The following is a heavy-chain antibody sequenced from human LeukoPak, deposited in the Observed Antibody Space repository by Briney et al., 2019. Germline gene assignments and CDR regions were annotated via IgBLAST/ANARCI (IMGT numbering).Heavy chain of an antibody. CDR2: INSDGSST. D-gene: IGHD4-17*01. CDR3: ARDVSVTTYQLDAFDI. V-gene: IGHV3-74*01. J-gene: IGHJ3*02. CDR1: GFTFSSYW. Sequence: GGSLRLSCAASGFTFSSYWMHWVRQAPGKGPVWVSRINSDGSSTSYADSVKGRFTISRDNAKNTLYLQMNSLRAEDTAVYYCARDVSVTTYQLDAFDIWGQGTMVTVSS.